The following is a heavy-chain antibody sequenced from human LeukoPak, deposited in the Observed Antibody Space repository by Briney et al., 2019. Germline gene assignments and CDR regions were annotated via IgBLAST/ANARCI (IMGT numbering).Heavy chain of an antibody. D-gene: IGHD4-17*01. J-gene: IGHJ6*02. CDR2: ISGSGGST. Sequence: GGSLRLSCAASGFTFSSYAMSWVRQAPGKGLEWVSAISGSGGSTYYADSVKGRFTISRDNSKNTLYLQMNSLRAEDTAVYYWAKAVTTSRKYGMDVWGQGTTVTVSS. CDR3: AKAVTTSRKYGMDV. CDR1: GFTFSSYA. V-gene: IGHV3-23*01.